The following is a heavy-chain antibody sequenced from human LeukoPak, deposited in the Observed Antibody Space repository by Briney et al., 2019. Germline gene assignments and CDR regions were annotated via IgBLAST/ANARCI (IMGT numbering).Heavy chain of an antibody. J-gene: IGHJ4*02. V-gene: IGHV4-39*01. CDR2: IYYSGST. Sequence: SETLSLTCTVSGGSISSSSYYWGWIRQPPGKGLEWIGSIYYSGSTYYNPSLKSRVTISVDTSKNQFSLKLSSVTAADTAVYYCASGSRAHCSSTSCSDYWGQGTLVTVSS. D-gene: IGHD2-2*01. CDR1: GGSISSSSYY. CDR3: ASGSRAHCSSTSCSDY.